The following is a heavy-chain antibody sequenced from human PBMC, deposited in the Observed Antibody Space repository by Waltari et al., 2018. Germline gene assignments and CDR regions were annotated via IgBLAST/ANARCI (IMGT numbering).Heavy chain of an antibody. CDR2: ISYSGSN. CDR1: GDSISSGDYC. J-gene: IGHJ4*02. D-gene: IGHD3-10*01. V-gene: IGHV4-31*03. Sequence: QVQLQESGPGLVKASQTLSLTCTVSGDSISSGDYCWNWIRQHPGKGLEWIGYISYSGSNYYNPSLNRRVTISVETSPNQFSLKLGSVSAAATAVYYCARATFGDLFPFDLWGPGTLVSVSS. CDR3: ARATFGDLFPFDL.